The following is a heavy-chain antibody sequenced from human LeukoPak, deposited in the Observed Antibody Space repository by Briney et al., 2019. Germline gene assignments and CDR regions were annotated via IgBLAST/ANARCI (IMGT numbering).Heavy chain of an antibody. D-gene: IGHD6-6*01. CDR3: ARAKQLVHDY. CDR1: GFTFKLYW. V-gene: IGHV3-74*01. Sequence: PGGSLRLSCAASGFTFKLYWMHWVRQVPGRGPVWVSRINHDGSDTIYADSVRGRFTISRDDAKNTLYLQMNNLRAEDTAVYYCARAKQLVHDYWGQGTLVTVSS. J-gene: IGHJ4*02. CDR2: INHDGSDT.